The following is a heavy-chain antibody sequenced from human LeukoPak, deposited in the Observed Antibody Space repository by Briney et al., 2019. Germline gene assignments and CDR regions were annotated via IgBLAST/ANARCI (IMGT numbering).Heavy chain of an antibody. CDR1: AFTLSGSC. V-gene: IGHV3-73*01. CDR2: IRSKPNSYAP. D-gene: IGHD5-12*01. Sequence: RQSLTLSCPLSAFTLSGSCMQWVSQAAGKGLEWVGCIRSKPNSYAPAYSASVTGRLTTSRDDSNNTAYLQMNSLKTEDTAVYYCTKSGYDFGYWGQGTLVTVPS. CDR3: TKSGYDFGY. J-gene: IGHJ4*02.